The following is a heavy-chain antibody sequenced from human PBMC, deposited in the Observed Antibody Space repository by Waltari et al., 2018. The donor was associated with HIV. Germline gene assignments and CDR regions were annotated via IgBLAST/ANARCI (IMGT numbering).Heavy chain of an antibody. Sequence: EVQLVESGGGPVKPGGSLRLSCAASGFTFSSYTMNWVRQAPGKGLEWVSSISSLGSELFYADSVKGRFTISRDNDKSSLYLQMTSLRVEDTSLYYCARAGDFDFWGQGILATVSS. D-gene: IGHD3-10*01. CDR2: ISSLGSEL. CDR1: GFTFSSYT. CDR3: ARAGDFDF. J-gene: IGHJ4*02. V-gene: IGHV3-21*02.